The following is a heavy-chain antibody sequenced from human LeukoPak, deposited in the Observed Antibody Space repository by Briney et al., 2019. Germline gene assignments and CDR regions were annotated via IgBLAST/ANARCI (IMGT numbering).Heavy chain of an antibody. CDR3: AVARRGFDY. CDR2: IYYSGST. CDR1: GGSISSSSYY. V-gene: IGHV4-39*01. Sequence: SETLSLTCTVSGGSISSSSYYWGWIRQPPGKGLEWIGSIYYSGSTYYSPSLKSRITISVDTSKNQFSPKLSSVTAADTAVYYCAVARRGFDYWGQGTLVTVSS. D-gene: IGHD3-10*01. J-gene: IGHJ4*02.